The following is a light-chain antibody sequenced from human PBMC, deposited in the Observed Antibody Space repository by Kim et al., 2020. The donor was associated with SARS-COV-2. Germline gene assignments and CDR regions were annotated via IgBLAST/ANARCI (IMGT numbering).Light chain of an antibody. CDR3: QAWDSSTWV. J-gene: IGLJ3*02. Sequence: SYELTQPPSVSVSPGQTASITCSGDKLGDKYACWYQQKPGQSPVLVIYQDIRRPSGIPERFSGSNSGNTATLTISGTQAIDEADYYCQAWDSSTWVFGGGTQLTV. V-gene: IGLV3-1*01. CDR1: KLGDKY. CDR2: QDI.